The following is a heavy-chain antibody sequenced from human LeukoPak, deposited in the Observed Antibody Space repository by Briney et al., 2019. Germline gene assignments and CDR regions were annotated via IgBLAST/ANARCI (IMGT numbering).Heavy chain of an antibody. CDR2: ISSSSEYI. Sequence: GGSLRLSCAASDSTFNGFALNWARQAPGKGLEWVSSISSSSEYISYAGSVRGRFTISRDSAKNSLYLQMNSLRAEDTAVYYCAREKSKLLWAGDLLRPEYYYYMDVWGKGTTVTVSS. CDR1: DSTFNGFA. V-gene: IGHV3-21*01. D-gene: IGHD3-10*01. J-gene: IGHJ6*03. CDR3: AREKSKLLWAGDLLRPEYYYYMDV.